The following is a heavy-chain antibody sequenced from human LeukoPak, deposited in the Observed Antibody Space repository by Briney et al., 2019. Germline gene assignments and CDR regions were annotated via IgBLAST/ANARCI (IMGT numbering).Heavy chain of an antibody. CDR2: IYYSGSS. CDR1: GDSISSDDSY. CDR3: ARQNFDQYYFDF. J-gene: IGHJ4*02. V-gene: IGHV4-31*03. D-gene: IGHD3-9*01. Sequence: TSETLSLICTVSGDSISSDDSYWSWIRQHPGKGLEWIGYIYYSGSSYYVPSLQSRVSMSVDTSKNQFSLKLSSVTAADTAVYYCARQNFDQYYFDFWGQGTLVTVSS.